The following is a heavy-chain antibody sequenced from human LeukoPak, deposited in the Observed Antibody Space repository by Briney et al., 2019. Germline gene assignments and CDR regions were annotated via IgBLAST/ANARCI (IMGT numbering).Heavy chain of an antibody. CDR2: ICTSGST. CDR1: GGSISSGSYF. Sequence: SETLSLTCTVSGGSISSGSYFWRWIRQPAGKGLEWIGRICTSGSTNYNPSLKSRVTISVDTSKNQFSLKLSSVTAADTAVYYCARVGYYDSSGYRGYYYYYYMDVWGKGTTVTVSS. D-gene: IGHD3-22*01. CDR3: ARVGYYDSSGYRGYYYYYYMDV. V-gene: IGHV4-61*02. J-gene: IGHJ6*03.